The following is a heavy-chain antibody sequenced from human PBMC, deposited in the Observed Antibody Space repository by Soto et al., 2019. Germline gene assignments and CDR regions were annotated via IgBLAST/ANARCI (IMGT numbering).Heavy chain of an antibody. V-gene: IGHV4-4*02. CDR3: ARDSKYHRNSYWYVDL. CDR2: IYHTGSA. D-gene: IGHD1-20*01. J-gene: IGHJ2*01. Sequence: QVQLQESGPGLVKPSGTLSLSCAVSGASLSSTHWCSWARQPPGKGLAWIGEIYHTGSANYNSSLKSRVASSVDKSKNQFSLNLASGTAAHTAVYYCARDSKYHRNSYWYVDLWGRGTLVTVSS. CDR1: GASLSSTHW.